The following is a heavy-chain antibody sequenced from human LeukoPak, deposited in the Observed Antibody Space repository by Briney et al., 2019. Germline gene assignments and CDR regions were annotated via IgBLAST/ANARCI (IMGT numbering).Heavy chain of an antibody. D-gene: IGHD3-9*01. CDR1: GYTFASYY. V-gene: IGHV1-46*01. CDR2: INPSGGST. CDR3: ARDVYDILTGYYPFDY. J-gene: IGHJ4*02. Sequence: GASVKVSCKASGYTFASYYMHWVGQAPGQGLEWMGIINPSGGSTSYAQKFQGRGTMTRDMSTSTVYMELSSLRSEDTAVYYCARDVYDILTGYYPFDYWGQGTLVTVSS.